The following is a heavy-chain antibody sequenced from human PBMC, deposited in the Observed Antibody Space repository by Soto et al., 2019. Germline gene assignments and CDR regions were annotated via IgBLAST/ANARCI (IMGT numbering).Heavy chain of an antibody. J-gene: IGHJ6*02. Sequence: ASVKVSCKASGFTFTSSAVQWVRQARGQRLEWIGWIVVGSGNTNYAQKFQERVTITRDMSTSTAYMELSSLRAEDTAVYYCAKPPSGGAGYYYYGMDVWGQGTTVTVSS. D-gene: IGHD6-19*01. CDR2: IVVGSGNT. CDR3: AKPPSGGAGYYYYGMDV. CDR1: GFTFTSSA. V-gene: IGHV1-58*01.